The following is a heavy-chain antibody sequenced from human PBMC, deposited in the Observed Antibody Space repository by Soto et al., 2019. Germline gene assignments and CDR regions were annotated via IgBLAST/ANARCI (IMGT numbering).Heavy chain of an antibody. CDR1: GFTFSNYA. J-gene: IGHJ4*02. Sequence: EVHLLDSGGDLVQPGGSLRLSCAASGFTFSNYAMSWVRQAPGKGLGWVSTLSDTTYYADSVRGRFTISRDTSESTLYLQMNSLGVEDTAVYYCARSLGPSRHFFDHWGQGTLVTVSS. D-gene: IGHD3-16*01. V-gene: IGHV3-23*01. CDR3: ARSLGPSRHFFDH. CDR2: LSDTT.